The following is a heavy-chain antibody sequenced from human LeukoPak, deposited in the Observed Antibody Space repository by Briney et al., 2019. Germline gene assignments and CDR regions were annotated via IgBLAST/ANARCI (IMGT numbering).Heavy chain of an antibody. Sequence: PSETLSLTCTVSGGSISSYYWNWLRQPPGKGLEWIGYIYYSGSTNYNPSLKSRVTISVDTSKNQFSLKLSSVTAADTAVYYCARGGWDPESFQHWGQGALVTVSS. CDR2: IYYSGST. V-gene: IGHV4-59*01. CDR3: ARGGWDPESFQH. CDR1: GGSISSYY. D-gene: IGHD1-26*01. J-gene: IGHJ1*01.